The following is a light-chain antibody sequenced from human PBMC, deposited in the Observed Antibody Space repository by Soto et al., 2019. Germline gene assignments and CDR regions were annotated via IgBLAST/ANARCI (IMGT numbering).Light chain of an antibody. CDR1: QIVLYSSNNKNY. J-gene: IGKJ4*01. V-gene: IGKV4-1*01. Sequence: DIVMTQSPDSVAVSLGERATINCKSSQIVLYSSNNKNYLAWYQQKSGQPPKLLIYWASTRESGVPDRFSGSGSGADLTLTISSLQAEDVAVYYCQQYYTAPLTFGVGTKVDIX. CDR2: WAS. CDR3: QQYYTAPLT.